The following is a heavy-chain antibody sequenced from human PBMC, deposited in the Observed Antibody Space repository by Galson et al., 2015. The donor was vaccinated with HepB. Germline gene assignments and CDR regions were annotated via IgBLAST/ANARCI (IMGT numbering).Heavy chain of an antibody. CDR2: ISDSGGTT. V-gene: IGHV3-23*01. D-gene: IGHD5-12*01. J-gene: IGHJ4*02. CDR1: GSTFSSYA. CDR3: AKRTSGYSGYGEDYFDY. Sequence: SLRLSCAASGSTFSSYAMSWVRQAPGKGLEWVSAISDSGGTTYYADSVKGRFTISRDNSKNTLFLQMNSLRAEDTAVYYCAKRTSGYSGYGEDYFDYWGQGTLVTVSS.